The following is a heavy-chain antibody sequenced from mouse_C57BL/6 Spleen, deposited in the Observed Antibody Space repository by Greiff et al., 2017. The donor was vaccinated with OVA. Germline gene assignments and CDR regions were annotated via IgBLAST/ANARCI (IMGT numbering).Heavy chain of an antibody. Sequence: EVKLVESGGGLVKPGGSLKLSCAASGFTFSSYTMSWVRQTPEKRLEWVATISGGGGNTYYPDSVKGRFTISRDNAKNTLYLQMSSLRSEDTALYYCARSSNNAMDYWGQGTSVTVSS. CDR1: GFTFSSYT. D-gene: IGHD2-5*01. V-gene: IGHV5-9*01. J-gene: IGHJ4*01. CDR2: ISGGGGNT. CDR3: ARSSNNAMDY.